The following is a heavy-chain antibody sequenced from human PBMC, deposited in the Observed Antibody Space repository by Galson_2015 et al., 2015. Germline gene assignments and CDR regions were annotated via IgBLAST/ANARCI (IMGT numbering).Heavy chain of an antibody. Sequence: SLRLSCAASGFTFSSYAMHWVRQAPGKGLEWVAVISYDGSNKYYADSVKGRFTISRDNSKNTLYLQMNSLRAEDTAVYYCARDRTGITPAKGGYFDYWGQGTLVTVSS. D-gene: IGHD1/OR15-1a*01. CDR1: GFTFSSYA. V-gene: IGHV3-30-3*01. CDR3: ARDRTGITPAKGGYFDY. CDR2: ISYDGSNK. J-gene: IGHJ4*02.